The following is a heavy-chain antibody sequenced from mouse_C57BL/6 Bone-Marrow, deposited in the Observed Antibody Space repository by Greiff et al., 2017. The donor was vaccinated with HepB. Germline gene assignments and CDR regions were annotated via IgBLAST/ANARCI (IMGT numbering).Heavy chain of an antibody. Sequence: VQLQQSGAELVRPGASVTLSCKASGYTFTDYEMHWVKQTPVHGLEWIGAIDPETGGTAYNQKFKGKAILTADKSSSTAYMELRSLTSEDSAVYYCTSLNGYYGSYWGQGTLVTVSA. J-gene: IGHJ3*01. V-gene: IGHV1-15*01. CDR1: GYTFTDYE. CDR3: TSLNGYYGSY. D-gene: IGHD2-3*01. CDR2: IDPETGGT.